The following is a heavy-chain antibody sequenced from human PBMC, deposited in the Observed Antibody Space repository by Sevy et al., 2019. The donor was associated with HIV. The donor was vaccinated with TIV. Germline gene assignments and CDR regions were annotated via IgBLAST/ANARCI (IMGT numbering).Heavy chain of an antibody. CDR2: MNYSGST. CDR3: ARRDFGGGSSSYFDY. CDR1: GGSISSSSYY. D-gene: IGHD3-10*01. V-gene: IGHV4-39*01. J-gene: IGHJ4*02. Sequence: SETLSLTCTVSGGSISSSSYYWGWIRQPPGRGLEWIGRMNYSGSTYYNPSLKSRVTISVDTSKNQFSLKLSSVTAADTAVYYCARRDFGGGSSSYFDYWGQGTLVTVSS.